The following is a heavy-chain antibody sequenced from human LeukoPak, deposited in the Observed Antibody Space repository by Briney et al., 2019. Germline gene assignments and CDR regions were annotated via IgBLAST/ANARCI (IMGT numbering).Heavy chain of an antibody. CDR2: IRSDGSAE. Sequence: GRSLRLSCAASGFIFSSSDMHWVRQTPGKGLAWVAFIRSDGSAECYADSVKGRFTISRDDAKNTMYLQMNSLRAEDTAMYYCVRGSPGYSSSWHAYWGQGTLVTVSS. CDR3: VRGSPGYSSSWHAY. J-gene: IGHJ4*02. CDR1: GFIFSSSD. V-gene: IGHV3-33*01. D-gene: IGHD6-13*01.